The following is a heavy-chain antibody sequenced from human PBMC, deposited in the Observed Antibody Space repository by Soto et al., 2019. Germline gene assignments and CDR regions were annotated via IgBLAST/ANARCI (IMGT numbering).Heavy chain of an antibody. CDR1: GFTFSSYG. CDR3: AKSSSRAYYYGMDV. J-gene: IGHJ6*02. D-gene: IGHD2-2*01. Sequence: PGGSLRLSCAASGFTFSSYGMNWVRQAPGKGLEWVAGVSARGGDTSYADSVKGRFTISRDNSKDTLYVQMNSLRAEDTALYYCAKSSSRAYYYGMDVWGQGTTVTVSS. CDR2: VSARGGDT. V-gene: IGHV3-23*01.